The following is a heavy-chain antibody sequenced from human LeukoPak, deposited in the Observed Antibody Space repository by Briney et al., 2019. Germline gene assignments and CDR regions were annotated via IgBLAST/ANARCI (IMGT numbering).Heavy chain of an antibody. CDR3: ARRGSSWLYYFDY. CDR2: IYYSGST. V-gene: IGHV4-59*08. J-gene: IGHJ4*02. D-gene: IGHD6-13*01. CDR1: GGSISSYY. Sequence: SETLSLTCSVSGGSISSYYWSWIRQPPGKGLEWIGYIYYSGSTNYNPSLKSRVTISVDTSKNQFSLKLSSVTAADTAVYYCARRGSSWLYYFDYWGQGTLVTVSS.